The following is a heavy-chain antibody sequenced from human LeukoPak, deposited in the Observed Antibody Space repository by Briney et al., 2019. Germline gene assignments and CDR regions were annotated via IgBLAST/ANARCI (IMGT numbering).Heavy chain of an antibody. CDR1: GYTFTSYD. CDR3: ARGSALGIVVVPAAHG. V-gene: IGHV1-8*01. CDR2: MNPNSGNT. Sequence: ASVKVSCKASGYTFTSYDINWVRQAPGQGLEWMGWMNPNSGNTGYAQKFQGRVTMTRNTSISTAYMELSSLRSEDTAVYYCARGSALGIVVVPAAHGWGQGTLVTVSS. J-gene: IGHJ4*02. D-gene: IGHD2-2*03.